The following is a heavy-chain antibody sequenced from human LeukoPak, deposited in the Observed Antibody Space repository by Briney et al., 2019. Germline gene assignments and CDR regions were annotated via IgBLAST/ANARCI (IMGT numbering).Heavy chain of an antibody. CDR3: ARGAHDYGGRDGAFDI. J-gene: IGHJ3*02. D-gene: IGHD4-23*01. CDR1: GGSISSSSYY. V-gene: IGHV4-39*07. CDR2: IYYSGST. Sequence: SETLSLTCTVSGGSISSSSYYWGWIRQPPGKGLEWIGSIYYSGSTYYNPSLKSRVTISVDTSKNQFSLKLSSVTAADTAVYYCARGAHDYGGRDGAFDIWGQGTMVTVSS.